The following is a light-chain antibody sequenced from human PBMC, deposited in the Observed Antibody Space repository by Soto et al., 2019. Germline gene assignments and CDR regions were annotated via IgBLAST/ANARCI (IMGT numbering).Light chain of an antibody. CDR3: QHYGWT. CDR1: QSVSSSY. CDR2: GAS. J-gene: IGKJ1*01. Sequence: EIVLTQSPGTLSLSPGERATLSCRASQSVSSSYLAWYQQKPGQAPRLLIYGASSRATGIPARFSGSGSGTDFTLTISRLAPEDFAVYYCQHYGWTFGQGNKVEIK. V-gene: IGKV3-20*01.